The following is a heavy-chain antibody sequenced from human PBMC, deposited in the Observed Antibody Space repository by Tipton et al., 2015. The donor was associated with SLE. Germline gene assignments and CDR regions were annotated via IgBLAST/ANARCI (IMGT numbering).Heavy chain of an antibody. D-gene: IGHD1-14*01. J-gene: IGHJ4*02. CDR1: GGSIGPYY. CDR3: ARGKTRVEY. V-gene: IGHV4-4*08. CDR2: VYTSGST. Sequence: TLSLTCTVSGGSIGPYYWSWIRQTPGKGLEWIGYVYTSGSTIYNPSLKSRVTISVDTSKNQVSLKLNSVTAADTAVYYCARGKTRVEYWGQGTLVTVSS.